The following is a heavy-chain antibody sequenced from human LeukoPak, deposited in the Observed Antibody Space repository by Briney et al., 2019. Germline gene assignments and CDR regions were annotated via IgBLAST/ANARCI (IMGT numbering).Heavy chain of an antibody. CDR2: IKSDGSST. D-gene: IGHD4-17*01. V-gene: IGHV3-74*01. CDR1: GFTFSNYW. Sequence: PGGSLRLSCAASGFTFSNYWMHWVRQAPGKGLVWVSRIKSDGSSTSYADSVKGRFTISRDNTKNTLYLQMNNLRAEDTAVYYCAPYYTVTTGYWGQGTLVTVSS. J-gene: IGHJ4*02. CDR3: APYYTVTTGY.